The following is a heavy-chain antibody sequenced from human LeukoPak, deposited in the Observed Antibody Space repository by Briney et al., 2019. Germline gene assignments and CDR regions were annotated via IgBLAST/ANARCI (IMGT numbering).Heavy chain of an antibody. CDR3: ARTAMVHYFDY. D-gene: IGHD3-10*01. CDR1: GGSISSYY. V-gene: IGHV4-59*12. CDR2: IFYSGST. Sequence: SETLSLTCTVSGGSISSYYWSWIRQPPGKGLEWIGYIFYSGSTNYNPSLKSRVTILGDTSKNQISLKLSSVTAADTAVYYCARTAMVHYFDYWGQGTLVTVSS. J-gene: IGHJ4*02.